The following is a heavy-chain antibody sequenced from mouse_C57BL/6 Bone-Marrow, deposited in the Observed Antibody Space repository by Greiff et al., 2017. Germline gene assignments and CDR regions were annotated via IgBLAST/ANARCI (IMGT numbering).Heavy chain of an antibody. D-gene: IGHD1-1*01. V-gene: IGHV1-81*01. Sequence: QVQLQQSGAELARPGASVKLSCKASGYTFTSYGISWVKQRTGQGLEWIGEIYPRSGNTYYNEKFKGKATLTADKSSSTAYMELRSLTSEDSAVYFCARMYYYGSSHWYCDVWGTGTTVTVSS. J-gene: IGHJ1*03. CDR1: GYTFTSYG. CDR3: ARMYYYGSSHWYCDV. CDR2: IYPRSGNT.